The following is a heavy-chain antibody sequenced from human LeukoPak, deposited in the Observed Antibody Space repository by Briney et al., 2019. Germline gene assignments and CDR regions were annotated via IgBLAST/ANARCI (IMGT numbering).Heavy chain of an antibody. V-gene: IGHV4-61*02. D-gene: IGHD3-9*01. CDR3: ARGGSTLHSAGGHDIEFYYYYYMDV. CDR1: GGSISSNSYY. Sequence: PSETLSLTCAVSGGSISSNSYYWSWIRQPAGKGLEWIGRIFISGGTNYNPSLRSRVTMSLDTSKNQFSLKLYSVTAADTAVYYCARGGSTLHSAGGHDIEFYYYYYMDVWGKGTTVTISS. J-gene: IGHJ6*03. CDR2: IFISGGT.